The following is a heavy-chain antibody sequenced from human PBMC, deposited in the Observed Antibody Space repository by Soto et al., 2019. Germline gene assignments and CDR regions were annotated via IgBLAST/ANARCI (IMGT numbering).Heavy chain of an antibody. J-gene: IGHJ4*02. CDR3: ARGDSSSWYYWIDY. CDR2: IWYDGSNK. V-gene: IGHV3-33*01. D-gene: IGHD6-13*01. Sequence: GESLKISCAASGFTFSSYGMHWVRQAPGKGLEWVAVIWYDGSNKYYADSVKGRFTISRDNAKNSLYLQMNSLRDEDTAVYYCARGDSSSWYYWIDYWGQGTLVTVSS. CDR1: GFTFSSYG.